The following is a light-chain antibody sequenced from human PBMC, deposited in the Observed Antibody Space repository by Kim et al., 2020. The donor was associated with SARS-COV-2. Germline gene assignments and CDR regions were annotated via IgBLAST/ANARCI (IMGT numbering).Light chain of an antibody. CDR2: EDS. J-gene: IGLJ2*01. CDR1: SGNLADNN. CDR3: QSYDISNVI. V-gene: IGLV6-57*03. Sequence: GNTVTIACPRTSGNLADNNVQWYQQRPGSAPTIVIYEDSERPSGVPDRFSGSIDTSSSSASLTISGLKTEDEADYYCQSYDISNVIFGGGTQLTVL.